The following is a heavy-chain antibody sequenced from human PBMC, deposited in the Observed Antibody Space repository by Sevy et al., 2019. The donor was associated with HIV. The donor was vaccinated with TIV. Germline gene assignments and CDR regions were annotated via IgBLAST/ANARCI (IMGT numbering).Heavy chain of an antibody. CDR1: GFTFNNFA. D-gene: IGHD2-2*01. Sequence: GGSLRLSCAASGFTFNNFAMSWVRQAPGKGLEWVSAISGSGGVPYYAASVKGRFTISGDNSKKTLYLQMNSLRAEDTAVYRCARNSSSDGMDVWGQGTTVTVSS. CDR2: ISGSGGVP. J-gene: IGHJ6*02. CDR3: ARNSSSDGMDV. V-gene: IGHV3-23*01.